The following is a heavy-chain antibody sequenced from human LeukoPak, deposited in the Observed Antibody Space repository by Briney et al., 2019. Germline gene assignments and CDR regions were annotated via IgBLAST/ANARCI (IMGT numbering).Heavy chain of an antibody. J-gene: IGHJ4*02. V-gene: IGHV1-2*02. CDR1: GYTFTGYY. CDR2: INHNSGGT. Sequence: ASVKVSCKASGYTFTGYYMHWVRQAPGQGLEWMGWINHNSGGTNYAQKFQGRVTMTRDTSISTAYMELSRLRSDDTAVYYCARGGDYGGTVFDYWGQGTLVTVSS. CDR3: ARGGDYGGTVFDY. D-gene: IGHD4-23*01.